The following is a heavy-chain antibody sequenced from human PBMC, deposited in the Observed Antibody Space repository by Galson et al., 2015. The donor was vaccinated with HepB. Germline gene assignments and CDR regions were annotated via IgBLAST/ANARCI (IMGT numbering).Heavy chain of an antibody. J-gene: IGHJ4*02. CDR3: ARVMSPFSIDLVFDY. CDR2: NSGSDDRT. D-gene: IGHD6-6*01. Sequence: SLRLSCAVSGFTLSSYAMGWVRQAPGKGPEWVSGNSGSDDRTFYADSVKGCFTISRDTSKNTLYLQMSSLRAEDTAVYYCARVMSPFSIDLVFDYWGQGTLVTVSS. CDR1: GFTLSSYA. V-gene: IGHV3-23*01.